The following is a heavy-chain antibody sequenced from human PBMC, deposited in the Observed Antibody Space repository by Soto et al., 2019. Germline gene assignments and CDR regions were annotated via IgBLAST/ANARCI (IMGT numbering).Heavy chain of an antibody. CDR3: ARDRSTIYGVVTPIDY. Sequence: GGPLRLSCAVSGFTFSPYSMNWVRQAPGKGLECISYVSRGGDTIYYADPVRGRFTVSRDNTKNSLYLQMDSLRDEDTAVYYCARDRSTIYGVVTPIDYWGQGTLVTVSS. D-gene: IGHD3-3*01. CDR2: VSRGGDTI. J-gene: IGHJ4*02. CDR1: GFTFSPYS. V-gene: IGHV3-48*02.